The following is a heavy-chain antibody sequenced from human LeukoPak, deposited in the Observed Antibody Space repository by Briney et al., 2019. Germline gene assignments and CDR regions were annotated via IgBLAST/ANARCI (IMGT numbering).Heavy chain of an antibody. CDR1: GGSISGSSYY. Sequence: PSETLSLTCTVSGGSISGSSYYWGWIRQPPGKGLEWTGNIYYSGSTYYNPSLKSRVTISVDTSKNQFSLKLSSVTAADTAVYYCARRREGSSSVDSWGQGTLVTVSS. J-gene: IGHJ4*02. D-gene: IGHD6-6*01. CDR2: IYYSGST. CDR3: ARRREGSSSVDS. V-gene: IGHV4-39*01.